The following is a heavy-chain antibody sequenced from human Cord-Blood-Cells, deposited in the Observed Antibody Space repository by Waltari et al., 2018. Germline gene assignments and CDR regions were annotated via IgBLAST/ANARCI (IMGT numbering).Heavy chain of an antibody. V-gene: IGHV1-18*04. Sequence: QVQLVQSGAEVKKPGASVKVSCKATDYNLTSYGSRWVRQAPGQGLEWMGWISAYNGNTNYAQKLQGRVTMTTDTSTSTAYMELRSLRSDDTAVYYCARLPSIAARDAFDIWGQGTMVTVSS. J-gene: IGHJ3*02. D-gene: IGHD6-6*01. CDR3: ARLPSIAARDAFDI. CDR2: ISAYNGNT. CDR1: DYNLTSYG.